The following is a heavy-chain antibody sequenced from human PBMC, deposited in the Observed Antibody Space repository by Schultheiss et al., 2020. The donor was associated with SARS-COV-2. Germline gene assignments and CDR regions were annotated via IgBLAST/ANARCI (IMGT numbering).Heavy chain of an antibody. CDR1: GGSISSGSYY. J-gene: IGHJ5*02. CDR2: IYTSGST. V-gene: IGHV4-61*02. D-gene: IGHD6-19*01. Sequence: SETLSLTCTVSGGSISSGSYYWSWIRQPAGKGLEWIGRIYTSGSTYYNPSLKSRVTISVDTSKNQFSLKLSSVTAADTAVYYCARSQVAGYNWFDPWGQGTLVTVSS. CDR3: ARSQVAGYNWFDP.